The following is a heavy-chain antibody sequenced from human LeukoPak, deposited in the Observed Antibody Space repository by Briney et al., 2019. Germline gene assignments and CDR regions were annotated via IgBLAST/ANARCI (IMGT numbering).Heavy chain of an antibody. CDR1: GFTFSGSA. J-gene: IGHJ4*02. CDR3: TRHTTCSSGGSCSLDY. CDR2: IRSKANSYAT. V-gene: IGHV3-73*01. Sequence: GGSLKLSCAASGFTFSGSAMHWVRQASGKGLEWVGRIRSKANSYATAYAASVKGRFTISRDDSKNTAYLQMNSLKTEDTAVYYCTRHTTCSSGGSCSLDYWGQGTLVTVSS. D-gene: IGHD2-15*01.